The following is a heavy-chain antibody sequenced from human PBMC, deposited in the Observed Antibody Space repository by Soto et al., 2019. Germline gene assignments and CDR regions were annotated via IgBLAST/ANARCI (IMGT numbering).Heavy chain of an antibody. J-gene: IGHJ6*02. D-gene: IGHD6-13*01. CDR3: ARHFFPNSAAAGNTAEYYYGIDV. Sequence: PGESLKLSCKGSGYSFTSYCIGWVRKMPRKGLEWMGIMYPGDSDTRYSPSSQGQVTISADKSISTAYLHWSILKASDTAMYYCARHFFPNSAAAGNTAEYYYGIDVWGQGITVTVSS. CDR1: GYSFTSYC. CDR2: MYPGDSDT. V-gene: IGHV5-51*01.